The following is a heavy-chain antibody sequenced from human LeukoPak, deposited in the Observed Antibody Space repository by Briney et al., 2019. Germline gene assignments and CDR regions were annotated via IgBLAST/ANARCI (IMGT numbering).Heavy chain of an antibody. V-gene: IGHV1-69*06. CDR1: GGTFSSYA. D-gene: IGHD2-2*01. CDR3: ARAEDIVVVPAAKNYYYGMDV. CDR2: IIPIFGTA. J-gene: IGHJ6*04. Sequence: GASVTVSCKASGGTFSSYAISWVRQAPGQGLEWTGGIIPIFGTANYAQKFQGRVTITADKSTSTAYMELSSLRSEDTAVYYCARAEDIVVVPAAKNYYYGMDVWGKGTTVTVSS.